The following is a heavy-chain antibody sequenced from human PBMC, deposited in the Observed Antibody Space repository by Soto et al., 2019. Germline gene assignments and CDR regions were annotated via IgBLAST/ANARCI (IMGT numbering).Heavy chain of an antibody. D-gene: IGHD5-18*01. V-gene: IGHV1-69*01. CDR3: AMSGYSYGPIFD. Sequence: QVQLEQSGAEMKKPGSSVKVSCKASRDTFSSSGFSWVRRAPGQGLEWMGGFIPIFGTANYAPNFQGRVSITADESTGMVYMDLSSLRSDDTAVYYCAMSGYSYGPIFDWGQGTLVSVSS. CDR2: FIPIFGTA. J-gene: IGHJ4*02. CDR1: RDTFSSSG.